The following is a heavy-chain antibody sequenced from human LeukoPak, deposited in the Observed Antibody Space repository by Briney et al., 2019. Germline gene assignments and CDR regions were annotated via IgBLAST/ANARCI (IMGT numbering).Heavy chain of an antibody. CDR2: IYSGGST. CDR3: ARVILWEQTSQNWFDP. D-gene: IGHD1-26*01. CDR1: GFNFNNAW. V-gene: IGHV3-66*01. J-gene: IGHJ5*02. Sequence: GGSLRLSCTASGFNFNNAWMSWVRQAPGRGLEWVSVIYSGGSTYYAGSVKGRFTISRDNSKNTLYLQMNSLRAEDTAVYYCARVILWEQTSQNWFDPWGQGTLVTVSS.